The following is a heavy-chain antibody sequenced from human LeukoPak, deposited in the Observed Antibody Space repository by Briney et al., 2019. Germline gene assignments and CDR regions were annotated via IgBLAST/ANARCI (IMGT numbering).Heavy chain of an antibody. D-gene: IGHD6-13*01. J-gene: IGHJ4*02. CDR3: ARVAAAGPFDY. CDR2: ISSDGKT. CDR1: GLTVSSSY. Sequence: GGSLRLSCAASGLTVSSSYMSWVRQAPREGLEWVSVISSDGKTNCADSVKGRFTISRDISKNTLYLQMNSLRAEDTAVYYCARVAAAGPFDYWGQGTLVTVSS. V-gene: IGHV3-53*01.